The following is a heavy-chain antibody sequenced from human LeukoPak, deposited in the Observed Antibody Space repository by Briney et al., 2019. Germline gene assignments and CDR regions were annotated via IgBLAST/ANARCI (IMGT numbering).Heavy chain of an antibody. J-gene: IGHJ3*02. CDR3: ARSLADDAFDI. D-gene: IGHD3-3*02. CDR2: IYYSGST. Sequence: KTSETLSLTCTVSGDSISSYYWSWIRQAPGKGLEWIGYIYYSGSTYYNPSLKSRVTISVDTSKNQFSLKLSSVTAADTAVYYCARSLADDAFDIWGQGTMVTVSS. CDR1: GDSISSYY. V-gene: IGHV4-30-4*08.